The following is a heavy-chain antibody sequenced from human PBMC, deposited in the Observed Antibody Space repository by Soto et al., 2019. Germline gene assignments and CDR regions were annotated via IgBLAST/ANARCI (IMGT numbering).Heavy chain of an antibody. CDR3: ARHAAYYDFWSGLTRTNYYYYYGMDV. V-gene: IGHV4-4*02. J-gene: IGHJ6*02. CDR1: GGSISNNNW. CDR2: IYHSGST. Sequence: PSETLSLTCAVSGGSISNNNWWSWIRQPPGKGLEWIGEIYHSGSTNYNPSLKSRVTISVDTSKNQFSLMLSSVTAADTAVYYCARHAAYYDFWSGLTRTNYYYYYGMDVWGQGTTVTVSS. D-gene: IGHD3-3*01.